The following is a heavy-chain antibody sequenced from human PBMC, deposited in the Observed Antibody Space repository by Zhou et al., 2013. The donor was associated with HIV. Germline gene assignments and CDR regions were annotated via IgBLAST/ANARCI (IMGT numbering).Heavy chain of an antibody. Sequence: QVQLVQSGAEVKKPGSSMRVSCKASGGTFSNYDISWVRQAPGQGLDWMGGIIPIFGRTNYAQKFQGRVTITTDESTSTAYMELSNLRSEDTAVYYCAIKGTENRGWFDPWGQGTQVTVSS. D-gene: IGHD1-7*01. CDR2: IIPIFGRT. CDR1: GGTFSNYD. V-gene: IGHV1-69*05. CDR3: AIKGTENRGWFDP. J-gene: IGHJ5*02.